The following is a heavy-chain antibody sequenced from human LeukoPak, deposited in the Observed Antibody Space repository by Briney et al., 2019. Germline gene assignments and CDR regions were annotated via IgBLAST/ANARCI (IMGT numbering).Heavy chain of an antibody. CDR2: INPSGGST. D-gene: IGHD1-26*01. J-gene: IGHJ3*02. Sequence: ASVEVSCKASGYTFTSYYMHWVRQAPGQGLEWMGIINPSGGSTSYAQKFQGRVTMTRDTSTSAVYMELSSLRSEDTAVYYCARGSLHDAFDIWGQGTMVTVSS. V-gene: IGHV1-46*01. CDR3: ARGSLHDAFDI. CDR1: GYTFTSYY.